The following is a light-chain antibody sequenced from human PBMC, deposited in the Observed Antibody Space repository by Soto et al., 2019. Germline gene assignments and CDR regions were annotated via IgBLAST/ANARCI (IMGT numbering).Light chain of an antibody. CDR1: QGISSA. J-gene: IGKJ2*01. CDR2: DAP. V-gene: IGKV1-13*02. CDR3: QQFNIHPYT. Sequence: AIQLTQSPSSLSASVGDRVTITCRARQGISSALAWYQQKPVKATKRLIYDAPSLKSGVPSRFNDIGSHTDFTLTISRLHHEDFASNYCQQFNIHPYTGGRGTNHQIK.